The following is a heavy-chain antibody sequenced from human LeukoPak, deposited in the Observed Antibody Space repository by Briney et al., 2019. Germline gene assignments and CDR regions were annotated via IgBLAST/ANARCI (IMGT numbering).Heavy chain of an antibody. J-gene: IGHJ4*02. CDR2: IYYSGST. CDR3: AREYRGASSN. CDR1: GGSTSSYY. D-gene: IGHD3-10*01. Sequence: SETLSLTCTVSGGSTSSYYWSWIRQPPGKGLEWIGYIYYSGSTNYNPSLKSRVTISVDTSKNQFSLKLSSVTAADTAVYYCAREYRGASSNWGQGTLVTVSS. V-gene: IGHV4-59*01.